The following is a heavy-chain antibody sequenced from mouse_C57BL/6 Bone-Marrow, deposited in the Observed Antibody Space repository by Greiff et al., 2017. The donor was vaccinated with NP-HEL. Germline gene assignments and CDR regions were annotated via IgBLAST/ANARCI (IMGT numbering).Heavy chain of an antibody. J-gene: IGHJ4*01. CDR1: GFNIKNTY. CDR3: AGYYYGSSYPFWYAMDY. Sequence: VQLKESVAELVRPGASVKLSCTASGFNIKNTYMHWVKQRPEQGLEWIGRIDPANGNTKYAPKFQGKATITADTSSNTAYLQLSSLTSEDTAIYYCAGYYYGSSYPFWYAMDYWGQGTSVTVSS. D-gene: IGHD1-1*01. CDR2: IDPANGNT. V-gene: IGHV14-3*01.